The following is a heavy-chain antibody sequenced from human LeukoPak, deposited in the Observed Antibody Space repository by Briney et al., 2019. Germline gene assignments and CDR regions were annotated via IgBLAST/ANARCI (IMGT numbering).Heavy chain of an antibody. V-gene: IGHV4-59*01. CDR1: GGSISSYY. J-gene: IGHJ6*02. CDR2: IYYSGST. CDR3: ARDNWNYGSSMDV. D-gene: IGHD1-7*01. Sequence: SETLSLTCSVSGGSISSYYWSWIRQPPGKGLEWIGYIYYSGSTNYNPSLKSRVTISVDTSKNQFPLKLSSVTAADTAVYYCARDNWNYGSSMDVWGQGTTVTVSS.